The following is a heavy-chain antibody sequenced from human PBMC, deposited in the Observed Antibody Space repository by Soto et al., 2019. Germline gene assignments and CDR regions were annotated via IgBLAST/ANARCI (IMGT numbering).Heavy chain of an antibody. CDR2: IYYNGRA. Sequence: QVRLQESGPGLVKASETLSLTCTVSGGSISSYYWTWIRQPPGKGLEYIGYIYYNGRANYNPSLKSRVTVSVDTSRNQFALKVSSVTAADTAVYYCARIEGGAGAAASPWGQGTPVAVSS. CDR1: GGSISSYY. D-gene: IGHD6-13*01. J-gene: IGHJ5*02. V-gene: IGHV4-59*01. CDR3: ARIEGGAGAAASP.